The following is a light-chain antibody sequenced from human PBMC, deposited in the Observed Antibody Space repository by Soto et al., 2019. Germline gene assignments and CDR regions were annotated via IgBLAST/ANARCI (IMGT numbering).Light chain of an antibody. Sequence: EIVLTQSPGTLSLSPGERATLSCRASQSVSSSFLAWYQQKPGQATRLLIYGASSRATGIPDRFSGSGSGTDFTLTISRLEPEDFAVYYCQQYDSSPITFGQGTRLEIK. CDR2: GAS. CDR3: QQYDSSPIT. CDR1: QSVSSSF. V-gene: IGKV3-20*01. J-gene: IGKJ5*01.